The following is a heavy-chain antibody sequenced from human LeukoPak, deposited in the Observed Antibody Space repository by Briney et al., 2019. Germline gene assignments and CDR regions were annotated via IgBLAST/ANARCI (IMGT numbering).Heavy chain of an antibody. V-gene: IGHV3-48*02. J-gene: IGHJ6*02. D-gene: IGHD2-21*01. CDR2: ISSSSTTI. CDR1: GFTFSSYS. Sequence: GGSLRLSCAAPGFTFSSYSMIWVRQAPGKGLEWVSYISSSSTTIHYADSVKGRFTISRDNAKNSLYLQMDSLRDEDTAVYYCARPNCGGTYGMDVWGQGTTVTVSS. CDR3: ARPNCGGTYGMDV.